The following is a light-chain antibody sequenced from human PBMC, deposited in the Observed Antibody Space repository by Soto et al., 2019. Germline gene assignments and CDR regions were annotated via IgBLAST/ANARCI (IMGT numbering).Light chain of an antibody. Sequence: IVLTQSPATLSLSPGERATLSCRASQSVSSYLAWYQQKGGQAPRLLSYDASSRAPGIPARFSGSGSGTDFTLTISSLEPEDFVVYYCQQRSVWPTFGGGTKVEIK. CDR2: DAS. J-gene: IGKJ4*01. CDR1: QSVSSY. V-gene: IGKV3-11*01. CDR3: QQRSVWPT.